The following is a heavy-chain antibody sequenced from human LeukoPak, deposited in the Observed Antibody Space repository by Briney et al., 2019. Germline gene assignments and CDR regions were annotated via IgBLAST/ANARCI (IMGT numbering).Heavy chain of an antibody. Sequence: GGSLRLSCAASGFTFSSYAISWVRQAPGKGLEWVSAISGSGGSTYYADSVKGRFTISRDNSKNTLYLQMNSLRAEDTVVYYCAKDHESYGSGSYSFDYWGQGTLVTVSS. V-gene: IGHV3-23*01. CDR2: ISGSGGST. CDR3: AKDHESYGSGSYSFDY. D-gene: IGHD3-10*01. CDR1: GFTFSSYA. J-gene: IGHJ4*02.